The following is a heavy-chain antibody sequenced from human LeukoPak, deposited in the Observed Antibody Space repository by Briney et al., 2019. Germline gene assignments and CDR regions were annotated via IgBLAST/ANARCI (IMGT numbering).Heavy chain of an antibody. Sequence: ASVKVSCKASGYTFTSYGISWVRQAPGQGLEWMGWVNLNSGGTNYAQKFQGRVTMTRDTSISTAYMDLSRLRSDDTAIYYCARAAFDIWGQGTMVTVSS. CDR1: GYTFTSYG. CDR2: VNLNSGGT. CDR3: ARAAFDI. V-gene: IGHV1-2*02. J-gene: IGHJ3*02.